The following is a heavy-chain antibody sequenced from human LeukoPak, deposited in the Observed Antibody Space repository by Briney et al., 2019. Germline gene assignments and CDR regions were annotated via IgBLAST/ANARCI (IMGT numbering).Heavy chain of an antibody. V-gene: IGHV3-30*18. D-gene: IGHD4-23*01. Sequence: GRSLRLSCAASGFTLSSYGMHWVHQAPGKGLEWVAVISYAGSNKYYVDSVKGRFTISRDNSKNTLYLQMNSLRAEDTAVYYCAKDSLRWSYFYYGMDVWGQGTTVTVSS. CDR2: ISYAGSNK. J-gene: IGHJ6*02. CDR1: GFTLSSYG. CDR3: AKDSLRWSYFYYGMDV.